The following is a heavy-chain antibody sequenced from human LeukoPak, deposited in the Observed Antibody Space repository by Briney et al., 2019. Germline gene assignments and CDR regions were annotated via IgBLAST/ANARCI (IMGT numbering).Heavy chain of an antibody. V-gene: IGHV4-34*01. Sequence: GSLRLSCAASGFTFSTYPMSWVRQPPGKGLEWIGEINHSGSTNYNPSLKSRVTISVDTSKNQFSLKLSSVTAADTAVYYCARGLVGGVYDYWGQGTLVTVSS. D-gene: IGHD3-16*01. CDR1: GFTFSTYP. CDR3: ARGLVGGVYDY. CDR2: INHSGST. J-gene: IGHJ4*02.